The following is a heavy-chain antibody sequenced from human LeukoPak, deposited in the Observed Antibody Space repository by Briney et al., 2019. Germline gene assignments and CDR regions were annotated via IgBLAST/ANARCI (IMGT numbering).Heavy chain of an antibody. CDR3: ARDFSSSSSVYYYYYMDV. CDR1: GGSISSRPYY. D-gene: IGHD6-6*01. CDR2: ISYSGTT. Sequence: SETLSLTCTVSGGSISSRPYYWGWVRQSPGKGLEWIGTISYSGTTYYNPSLKSRVTISLDTSKNQFSLKLSSVTAADTAIYYCARDFSSSSSVYYYYYMDVWGKGTTVTVPS. J-gene: IGHJ6*03. V-gene: IGHV4-39*07.